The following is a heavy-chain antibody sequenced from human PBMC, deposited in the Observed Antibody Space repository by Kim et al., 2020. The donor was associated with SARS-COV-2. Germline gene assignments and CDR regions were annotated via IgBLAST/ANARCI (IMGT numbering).Heavy chain of an antibody. CDR3: ARHHDIAVDAFDI. D-gene: IGHD6-19*01. Sequence: ASVKVSCKASGYTFTGYYMHWVRQAPGQGLEWMGWINPNSGGTNYAQKFQGRVTMTRDTSISTAYMELSRLRSDDTAVYYCARHHDIAVDAFDIWGQGTMVTVSS. V-gene: IGHV1-2*02. CDR1: GYTFTGYY. CDR2: INPNSGGT. J-gene: IGHJ3*02.